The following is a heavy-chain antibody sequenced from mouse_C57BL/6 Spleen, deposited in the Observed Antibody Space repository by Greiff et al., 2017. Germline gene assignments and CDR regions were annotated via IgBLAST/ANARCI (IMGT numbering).Heavy chain of an antibody. D-gene: IGHD4-1*01. CDR3: ARSWDEYYYAMDY. J-gene: IGHJ4*01. V-gene: IGHV1-62-3*01. CDR1: GYTFTSYW. CDR2: IDPNSGGT. Sequence: QVQLQQPGAELVKPGASVKLSCKASGYTFTSYWMHWVKQRPGRGLEWIGRIDPNSGGTKYNEKFKSKATLTADKSSSTAYMELRSLTSEDSAVYFCARSWDEYYYAMDYWGQGTSVTVSS.